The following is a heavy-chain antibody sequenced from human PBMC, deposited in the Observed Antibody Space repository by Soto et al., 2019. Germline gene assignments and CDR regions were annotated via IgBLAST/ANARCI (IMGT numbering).Heavy chain of an antibody. J-gene: IGHJ4*02. CDR3: ARDGGIYSGIEY. CDR2: MYHSGTT. V-gene: IGHV4-38-2*02. Sequence: SETLSLTCAVSGYSISSGYYWGWIRQPPGKGLEWIGSMYHSGTTYYNPSLKSRVTISVDTSKNQVSLKLSSVTAADTAVYYCARDGGIYSGIEYWGQGTVVTVSS. CDR1: GYSISSGYY. D-gene: IGHD1-26*01.